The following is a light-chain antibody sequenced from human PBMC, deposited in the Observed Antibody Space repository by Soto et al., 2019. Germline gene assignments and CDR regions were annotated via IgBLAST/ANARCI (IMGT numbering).Light chain of an antibody. CDR3: SSYTITSAYWV. Sequence: QSALTQPASVSGSPGQSITISCTGSSSDVGYYNYVSWYQQLPGKAPKLMISEVSHRPSGVSNRFSGSKSGNTASLTISGLQAEDEANYYCSSYTITSAYWVFGGGTKVTVL. J-gene: IGLJ3*02. V-gene: IGLV2-14*01. CDR2: EVS. CDR1: SSDVGYYNY.